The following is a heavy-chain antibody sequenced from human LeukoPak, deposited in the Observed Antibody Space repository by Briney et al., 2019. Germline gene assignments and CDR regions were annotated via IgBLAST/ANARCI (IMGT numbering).Heavy chain of an antibody. CDR2: IRGDGSLL. Sequence: PGGSLRLSCEAAGFYFSSNWMHWVRPAPGKGLGWISNIRGDGSLLRYADAVKGRFTVSRNNAKNTLFLHMTSLRAEDTAVYYCARDEVGAPPIDYWGQGALVTVSS. D-gene: IGHD1-26*01. J-gene: IGHJ4*02. V-gene: IGHV3-74*01. CDR3: ARDEVGAPPIDY. CDR1: GFYFSSNW.